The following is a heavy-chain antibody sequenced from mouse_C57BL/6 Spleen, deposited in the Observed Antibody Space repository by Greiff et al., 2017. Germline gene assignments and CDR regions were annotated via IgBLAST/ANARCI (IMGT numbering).Heavy chain of an antibody. CDR2: IDPENGDT. CDR3: TTRYSNYVGYFDY. D-gene: IGHD2-5*01. CDR1: GFNIKDDY. V-gene: IGHV14-4*01. Sequence: VQLQQSGAELVRPGASVKLSCTASGFNIKDDYMHWVKQRPEQGLEWIGWIDPENGDTEYASKFQGKATITADTSSNTAYLQLSSLTSDDTAVYYCTTRYSNYVGYFDYWGQGTTLSVA. J-gene: IGHJ2*01.